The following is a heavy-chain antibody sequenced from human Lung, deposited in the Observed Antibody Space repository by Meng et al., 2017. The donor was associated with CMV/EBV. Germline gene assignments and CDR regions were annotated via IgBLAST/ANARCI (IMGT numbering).Heavy chain of an antibody. CDR3: AREGGCSSTSCYYYYGMDV. CDR1: GGTFSSYA. V-gene: IGHV1-69*05. Sequence: SXXVSXKASGGTFSSYAISWVRQAPGQGLEWMGGIIPIFGTANYAQKFQGRVTITTDESTSTAYMELSSLRSEDTAVYYCAREGGCSSTSCYYYYGMDVWXQGNXVTVSS. CDR2: IIPIFGTA. J-gene: IGHJ6*02. D-gene: IGHD2-2*01.